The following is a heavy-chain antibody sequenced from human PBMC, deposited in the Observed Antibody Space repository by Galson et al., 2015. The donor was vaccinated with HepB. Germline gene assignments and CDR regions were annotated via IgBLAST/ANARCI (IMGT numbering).Heavy chain of an antibody. CDR2: IIPILGIA. J-gene: IGHJ4*02. V-gene: IGHV1-69*02. Sequence: SVKVSCKASGGTFSSYTISWVRQAPGQGLEWMGRIIPILGIANYAQKFQGRVTITADKSTSTAYMELSSLRSEDTAVYYCARAHVLRYFDWLFGPFDYWGQGTLVTVSS. CDR3: ARAHVLRYFDWLFGPFDY. CDR1: GGTFSSYT. D-gene: IGHD3-9*01.